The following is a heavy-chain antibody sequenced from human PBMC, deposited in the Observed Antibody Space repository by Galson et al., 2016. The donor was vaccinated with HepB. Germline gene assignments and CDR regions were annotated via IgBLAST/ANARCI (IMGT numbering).Heavy chain of an antibody. CDR1: GYSFTTYW. D-gene: IGHD5-12*01. Sequence: QSGAEVKKPGESLRISCKGSGYSFTTYWISWVRQMPGKGLEWMGRIDPSDSYTNYSPSFQGHVTISADKSISTAYLQWSSLKASDTAMYYCARHVGGYDSDYYYMDVWGKGTTVTVSS. CDR2: IDPSDSYT. CDR3: ARHVGGYDSDYYYMDV. V-gene: IGHV5-10-1*01. J-gene: IGHJ6*03.